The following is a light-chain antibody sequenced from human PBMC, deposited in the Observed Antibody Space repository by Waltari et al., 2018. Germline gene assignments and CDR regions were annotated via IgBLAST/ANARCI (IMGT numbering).Light chain of an antibody. V-gene: IGLV4-69*01. Sequence: QLMLTQSPSASASLGASVKLTCTLSGGHSTYSIAWHQQQPQTGPRYLMKVNSDGSHIKGDGIPDRFSGSSSGAERYLTISSLQSEDEADYYCQTGGFGIWVFGGGTKLTVL. CDR2: VNSDGSH. CDR1: GGHSTYS. J-gene: IGLJ3*02. CDR3: QTGGFGIWV.